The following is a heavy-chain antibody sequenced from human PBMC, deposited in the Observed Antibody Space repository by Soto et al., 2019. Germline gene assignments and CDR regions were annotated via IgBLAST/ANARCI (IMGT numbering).Heavy chain of an antibody. J-gene: IGHJ4*02. CDR1: GSTFITYD. CDR2: MNPNNGNA. D-gene: IGHD6-25*01. Sequence: ASVKVSCQASGSTFITYDFTYVRQAAGQGLEWMGWMNPNNGNAGFAQKFRGRINMTRNTSISTAYLELSSLRSDDSAVYFCARRKERSGPYYLDLWGQGTQVTVSS. V-gene: IGHV1-8*01. CDR3: ARRKERSGPYYLDL.